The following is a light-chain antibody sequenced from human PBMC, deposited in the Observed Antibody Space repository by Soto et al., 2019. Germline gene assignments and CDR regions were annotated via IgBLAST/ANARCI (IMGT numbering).Light chain of an antibody. CDR2: GAS. V-gene: IGKV3-20*01. CDR3: QQYGSSGT. Sequence: VLTQSPGTLSLSPGERATLSCMTSQSVKSTSLVWYQQKPAQAPRLLIYGASSRATGIPGRFSGSGSGTDFTLTISRLEPEDFAVYYCQQYGSSGTFGQGTKVDIK. CDR1: QSVKSTS. J-gene: IGKJ1*01.